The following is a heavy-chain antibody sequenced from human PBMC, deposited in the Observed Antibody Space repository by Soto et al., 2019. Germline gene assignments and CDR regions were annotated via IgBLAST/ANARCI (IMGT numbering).Heavy chain of an antibody. D-gene: IGHD2-2*01. J-gene: IGHJ4*02. CDR3: ARGRTSSPTPGDY. CDR1: GGSISSGGYY. V-gene: IGHV4-31*03. Sequence: QVQLQESGPGLVKPSQTLSLTCTVSGGSISSGGYYWSWIRQHPGKGLEWIGYIYYSGSTYYNPALKSRVSISVDTSKNQFSLKLSSVTAADTAVYYCARGRTSSPTPGDYWGQGTLVTVSS. CDR2: IYYSGST.